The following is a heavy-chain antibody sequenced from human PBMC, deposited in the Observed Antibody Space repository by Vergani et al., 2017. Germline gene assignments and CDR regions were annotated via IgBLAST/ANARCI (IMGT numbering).Heavy chain of an antibody. D-gene: IGHD1-7*01. CDR1: GFTFSSYG. Sequence: QVQLVESGGGVVQPGRSLRLSCAASGFTFSSYGMHWVRQAPGKGLEWVAVIWYDGSNKYYADSVKGRFTISRDNSKNTLYLQMNSLRAEDTAVYYCARDAQTALELRDYYYYYMDVWRK. CDR2: IWYDGSNK. CDR3: ARDAQTALELRDYYYYYMDV. J-gene: IGHJ6*03. V-gene: IGHV3-33*01.